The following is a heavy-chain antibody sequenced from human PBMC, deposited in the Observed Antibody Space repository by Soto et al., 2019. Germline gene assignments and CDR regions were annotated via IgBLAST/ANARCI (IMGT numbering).Heavy chain of an antibody. CDR1: GFTFSSYA. J-gene: IGHJ4*02. Sequence: EVQLLESGGGLVQPGGSLRLSCAASGFTFSSYAMSWVRQAPGKGLEWVSAISGSGGSTYYADSVKGRFTISRDNSKNTVYLQMTSLRAEDPAVYCCAKGENYYGSGSPPNFGYWGQGTLVSVSS. V-gene: IGHV3-23*01. CDR3: AKGENYYGSGSPPNFGY. CDR2: ISGSGGST. D-gene: IGHD3-10*01.